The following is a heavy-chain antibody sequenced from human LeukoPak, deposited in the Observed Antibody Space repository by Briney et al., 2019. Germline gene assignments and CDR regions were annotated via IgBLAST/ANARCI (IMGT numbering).Heavy chain of an antibody. CDR3: ARSGRRGPYNMDV. Sequence: SETLSLTCIVSGDSISSYYWSWIRQPAGKGLEWIGHIYSAGSTNYKPSLKSRVTMSVDTSKNQFSLKLKSVTAADTAVYFCARSGRRGPYNMDVWGKGTTVTVSS. CDR1: GDSISSYY. CDR2: IYSAGST. D-gene: IGHD2-15*01. J-gene: IGHJ6*03. V-gene: IGHV4-4*07.